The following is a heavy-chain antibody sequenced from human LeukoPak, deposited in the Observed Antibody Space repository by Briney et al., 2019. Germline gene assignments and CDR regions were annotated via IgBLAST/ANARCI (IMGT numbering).Heavy chain of an antibody. CDR3: AKDLGGWFDP. CDR2: ISYDGSNK. V-gene: IGHV3-30*18. D-gene: IGHD3-16*01. Sequence: PGRSLRLSCAASGFTFSSYGMHWVRQAPGKGLEWVAVISYDGSNKYYADSVKGRFTISRDNSKNTLYLQMNSLRAEDTAVYYCAKDLGGWFDPWGQGTLVTVSS. J-gene: IGHJ5*02. CDR1: GFTFSSYG.